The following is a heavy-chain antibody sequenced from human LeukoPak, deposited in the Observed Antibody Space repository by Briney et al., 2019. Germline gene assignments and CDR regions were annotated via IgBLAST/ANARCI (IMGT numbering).Heavy chain of an antibody. Sequence: AASVKVSCKASGYTFTGYYMHWVRQAPGQGLEWMGWINPSGGSTSYAQKFQGRVTMTRDMSTSTVYMELSSLRSEDTAVYYCARDGIGSRNLDYWGQGTLVTVSS. J-gene: IGHJ4*02. CDR3: ARDGIGSRNLDY. CDR1: GYTFTGYY. V-gene: IGHV1-46*01. D-gene: IGHD1-26*01. CDR2: INPSGGST.